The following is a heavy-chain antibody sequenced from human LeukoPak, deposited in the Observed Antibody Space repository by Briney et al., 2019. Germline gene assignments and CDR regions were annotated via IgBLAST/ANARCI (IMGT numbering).Heavy chain of an antibody. Sequence: GGSLRLSCAASGFTFSSYSMNWVRQVPGKGLEWVSSISSSSSYIYYADSVKGRFAISRDNAKNSLYLQMNSLRAEDTAVYYCARGDSSSWFMVPTDYWGQGTLVTVSS. CDR1: GFTFSSYS. J-gene: IGHJ4*02. D-gene: IGHD6-13*01. CDR2: ISSSSSYI. V-gene: IGHV3-21*01. CDR3: ARGDSSSWFMVPTDY.